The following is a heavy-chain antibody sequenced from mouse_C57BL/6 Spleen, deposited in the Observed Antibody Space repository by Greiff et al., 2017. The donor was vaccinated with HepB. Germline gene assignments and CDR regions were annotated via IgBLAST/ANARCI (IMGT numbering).Heavy chain of an antibody. D-gene: IGHD2-4*01. CDR2: INPSTGGT. J-gene: IGHJ2*01. Sequence: VQLKQSGPELVKPGASVKISCKASGYSFTGYYMNWVKQSPEKSLEWIGEINPSTGGTTYNQKFKAKATLTVDKSSSTAYMQLKSLTSEDSAVYYCARSHIYYDYDPNFDYWGQGTTLTVSS. V-gene: IGHV1-42*01. CDR1: GYSFTGYY. CDR3: ARSHIYYDYDPNFDY.